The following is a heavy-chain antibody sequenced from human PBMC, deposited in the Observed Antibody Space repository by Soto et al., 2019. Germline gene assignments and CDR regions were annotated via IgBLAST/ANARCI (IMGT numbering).Heavy chain of an antibody. J-gene: IGHJ3*01. V-gene: IGHV4-4*02. CDR2: IYYSGKT. CDR1: NGSISSTHW. Sequence: QVQLQESGPGLVKPSGTLSLTCNVSNGSISSTHWWTVVRQPPGKGLEWIGEIYYSGKTNYNPSLKSRVTISVDKSKNQFSLNLTSVTAADTAVYYCATPDGDAGAIGALDVWGRGAMVTVSS. CDR3: ATPDGDAGAIGALDV. D-gene: IGHD4-17*01.